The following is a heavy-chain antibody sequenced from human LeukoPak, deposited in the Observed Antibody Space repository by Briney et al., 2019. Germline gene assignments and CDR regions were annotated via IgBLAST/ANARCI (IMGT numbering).Heavy chain of an antibody. Sequence: GGSLRLSCAASGFTFSSYGMHWVRQAPGQGLEWMGWINPNSGGTNYAQKFQGRVTMTRDTSISTAYMELSRLRSDDTAVYYCARLEFDPWGQGTLVTVSS. J-gene: IGHJ5*02. CDR2: INPNSGGT. CDR3: ARLEFDP. CDR1: GFTFSSYG. V-gene: IGHV1-2*02.